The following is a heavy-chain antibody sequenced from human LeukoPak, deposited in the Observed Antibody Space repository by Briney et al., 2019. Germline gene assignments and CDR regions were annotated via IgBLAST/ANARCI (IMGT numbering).Heavy chain of an antibody. V-gene: IGHV3-48*02. CDR2: ISSSSSTI. J-gene: IGHJ5*02. D-gene: IGHD6-13*01. CDR3: ARESPVAAVGRSWFDP. Sequence: GGSLRLSCAASGFTFSNYGMNWVRQAPGKGLEWVSYISSSSSTIYYADSVKGRFTTSRGNSKNTVSLQMNSLRDDDTAVYFCARESPVAAVGRSWFDPWGQGTLVTVSS. CDR1: GFTFSNYG.